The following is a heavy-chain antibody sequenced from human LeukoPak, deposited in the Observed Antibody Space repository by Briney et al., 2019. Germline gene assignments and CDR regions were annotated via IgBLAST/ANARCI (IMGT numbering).Heavy chain of an antibody. Sequence: SETLSLTCTVSGGSISSYYWSWIRQPPGKGLEWIGYIYYSGSTNYNPSLKSRVTISVDTSKNQFSLKLSSVTAADTAVYYCARGSGWYYLDYWGQGTLVTVSS. V-gene: IGHV4-59*01. CDR2: IYYSGST. CDR3: ARGSGWYYLDY. D-gene: IGHD6-19*01. J-gene: IGHJ4*02. CDR1: GGSISSYY.